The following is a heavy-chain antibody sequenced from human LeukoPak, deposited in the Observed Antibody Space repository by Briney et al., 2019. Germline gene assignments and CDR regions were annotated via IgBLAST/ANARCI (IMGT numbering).Heavy chain of an antibody. CDR1: GFIFSNYD. J-gene: IGHJ4*02. D-gene: IGHD7-27*01. CDR2: IRYDGNNN. CDR3: AKGGSLGFDY. Sequence: GGSLRLSCAASGFIFSNYDMHWVRQAPGKGLEWVAVIRYDGNNNYSADSVKGRFTISRDNSKNTLFLQMNTLRAEDTAVYYCAKGGSLGFDYWGQGTLVTVSS. V-gene: IGHV3-30*02.